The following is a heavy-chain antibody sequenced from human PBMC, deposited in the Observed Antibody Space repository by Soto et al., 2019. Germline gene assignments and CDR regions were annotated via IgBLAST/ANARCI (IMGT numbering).Heavy chain of an antibody. J-gene: IGHJ5*02. D-gene: IGHD6-19*01. V-gene: IGHV3-74*01. Sequence: GGSLRLSCGTSGFTVSNSWMHWVRQGPGKGLECVSRINNVGGTDYADSVKGRFTISRDNAKNTLYLQMNSLRSEDTAVYYCVRGSSGWKGVDHWGQGTLVTVSS. CDR1: GFTVSNSW. CDR3: VRGSSGWKGVDH. CDR2: INNVGGT.